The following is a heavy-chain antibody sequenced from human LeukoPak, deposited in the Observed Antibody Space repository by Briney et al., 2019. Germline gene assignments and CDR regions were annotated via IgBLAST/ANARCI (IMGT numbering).Heavy chain of an antibody. V-gene: IGHV4-39*07. CDR2: IYYSGST. J-gene: IGHJ4*02. D-gene: IGHD6-13*01. CDR3: ARELGQGSDY. Sequence: SETLSLTCTVSGGSISSTSYYWGWIRQPPGKGLEWIGSIYYSGSTYYNPSLKSRVTISVDTSKNQFSLKLNSVTAADTAVYYCARELGQGSDYWGQGTLVTVSS. CDR1: GGSISSTSYY.